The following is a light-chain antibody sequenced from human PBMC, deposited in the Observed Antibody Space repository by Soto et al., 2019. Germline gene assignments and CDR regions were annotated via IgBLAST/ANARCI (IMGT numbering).Light chain of an antibody. CDR3: VQGLQTPLT. J-gene: IGKJ4*01. CDR2: LGS. CDR1: QSLLHSNGYNS. V-gene: IGKV2-28*01. Sequence: EIVLTQSPLSLPVTPGEAASISCRSSQSLLHSNGYNSLDWYLQKPGQSPQLLIYLGSNRASGVPDRFSGSGSGTDFTLKISRVEAEDVGVYYCVQGLQTPLTFGGGTRVEIK.